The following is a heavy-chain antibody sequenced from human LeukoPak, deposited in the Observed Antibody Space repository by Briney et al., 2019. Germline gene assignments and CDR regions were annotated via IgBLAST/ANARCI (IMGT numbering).Heavy chain of an antibody. D-gene: IGHD3-10*01. Sequence: ASVKVSCKASGYTFTTYDINWVRQATGQGLEWMGWMNPNSGNTGYTQKFQGRVTMTRNTSISTAYMELSSLRSEDTAMYYCARLISNGAHDPAFDIWGQGTMVTVSS. CDR2: MNPNSGNT. CDR3: ARLISNGAHDPAFDI. J-gene: IGHJ3*02. V-gene: IGHV1-8*01. CDR1: GYTFTTYD.